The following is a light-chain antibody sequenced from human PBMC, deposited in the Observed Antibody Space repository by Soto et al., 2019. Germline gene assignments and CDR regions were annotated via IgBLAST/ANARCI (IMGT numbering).Light chain of an antibody. CDR2: GAS. J-gene: IGKJ4*01. CDR1: QSVSSN. Sequence: EIVMTQSPATLSVSPGERATLSCRASQSVSSNLAWYQQKPGQAPRLLIYGASTRATGIPARFSGSGSGTEFTLTISGLQSEDFAVYYCQPYNNWPLTFGGGTKVDNK. CDR3: QPYNNWPLT. V-gene: IGKV3-15*01.